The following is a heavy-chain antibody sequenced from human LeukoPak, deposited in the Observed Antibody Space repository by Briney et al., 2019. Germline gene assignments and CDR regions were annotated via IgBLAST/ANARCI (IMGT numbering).Heavy chain of an antibody. CDR3: ARRDYYESSGYSPLFDY. V-gene: IGHV3-23*01. D-gene: IGHD3-22*01. Sequence: SGGSLRLSCAVSGFTFSAYAMSWVRQAPGKGLEWVSGMSGNGGTTYNADSVKGRFTISRDNSKNTLYLQMNNLRAEGTAVYYCARRDYYESSGYSPLFDYWGQGTLVTVSS. CDR2: MSGNGGTT. J-gene: IGHJ4*02. CDR1: GFTFSAYA.